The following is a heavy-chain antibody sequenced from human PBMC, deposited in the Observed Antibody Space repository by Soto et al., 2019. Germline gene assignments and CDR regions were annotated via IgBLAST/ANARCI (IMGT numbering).Heavy chain of an antibody. D-gene: IGHD3-3*01. CDR3: ASVRG. CDR2: SRGTGVNA. CDR1: GFTFSSYA. V-gene: IGHV3-23*01. Sequence: EVQLLESGGGLVQPGGSLRLSCAGSGFTFSSYAMNWVRQAPGKGLEWVSASRGTGVNAYYADSVRGRFTVSRDNSKNTVFLQMDGARAEYTAVYYCASVRGWCQGTLVTVSS. J-gene: IGHJ4*02.